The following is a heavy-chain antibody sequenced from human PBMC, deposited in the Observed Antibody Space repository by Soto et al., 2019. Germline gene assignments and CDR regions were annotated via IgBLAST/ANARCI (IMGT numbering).Heavy chain of an antibody. D-gene: IGHD2-21*01. Sequence: GGSLRLSCAASGFTFNNSAMTWVRQAPGQGLEWVASISENGGSRGGTYYADSVKGRFTISRDNSKNTLYLQVDSLTGADTAVYYCASAKAVVIAPLGIWGQGALVIVSS. CDR1: GFTFNNSA. CDR2: ISENGGSRGGT. J-gene: IGHJ3*02. V-gene: IGHV3-23*01. CDR3: ASAKAVVIAPLGI.